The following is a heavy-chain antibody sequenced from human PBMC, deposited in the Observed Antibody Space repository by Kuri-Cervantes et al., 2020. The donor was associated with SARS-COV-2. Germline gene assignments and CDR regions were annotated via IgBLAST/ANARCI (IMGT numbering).Heavy chain of an antibody. CDR2: INHSGST. Sequence: SQTLSLTCAVYGGSFSGYYWSWIRQPPGKGLEWIGEINHSGSTNYNPSLKGRVTISVDTSKNQFSLKLSSVTAADTAVYYCARGRAARYFDYWGQGTLVTVSS. J-gene: IGHJ4*02. D-gene: IGHD6-6*01. CDR1: GGSFSGYY. V-gene: IGHV4-34*01. CDR3: ARGRAARYFDY.